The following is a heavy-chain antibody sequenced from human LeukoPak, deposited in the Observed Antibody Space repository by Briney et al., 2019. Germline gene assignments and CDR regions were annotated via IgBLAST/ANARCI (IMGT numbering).Heavy chain of an antibody. CDR3: AKDYGDWSFLADY. CDR2: ISYDGSKI. D-gene: IGHD4-17*01. CDR1: GFTFSTYG. V-gene: IGHV3-30*18. Sequence: PGGSLRLSCAASGFTFSTYGMHWVRQAPGKGLEWVAVISYDGSKIYYADSVKGRFTISRDNSKHTLNLQMSSLRVEDTAIYYCAKDYGDWSFLADYWGQGTLVTVSS. J-gene: IGHJ4*02.